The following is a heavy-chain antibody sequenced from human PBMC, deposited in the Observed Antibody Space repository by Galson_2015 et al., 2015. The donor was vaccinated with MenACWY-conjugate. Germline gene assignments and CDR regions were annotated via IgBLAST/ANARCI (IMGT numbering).Heavy chain of an antibody. CDR3: ARTPRSYSGYTFEK. Sequence: SLRLSCAASGFTFSDYYVSWIRQAPGKGLEWVAYISSGHIYSNHADSVKGRFTISRDNAKNSLFLQMNSPRAEDTAVYFCARTPRSYSGYTFEKWGQGTLVTVSS. CDR1: GFTFSDYY. V-gene: IGHV3-11*06. CDR2: ISSGHIYS. D-gene: IGHD5-12*01. J-gene: IGHJ4*02.